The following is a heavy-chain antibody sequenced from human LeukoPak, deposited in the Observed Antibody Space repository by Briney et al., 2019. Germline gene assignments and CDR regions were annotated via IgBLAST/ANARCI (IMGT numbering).Heavy chain of an antibody. V-gene: IGHV1-69*05. CDR2: IIPIFGTA. Sequence: SVKVSCKASGGTFSSYAISWVRQAPGQGLEWMGGIIPIFGTANYAQKFQGRVTITTDESTSTAYTELSSLRSEDTAVYYCARGTPVDYYYYYYMDVWGKGTTVTVSS. J-gene: IGHJ6*03. CDR1: GGTFSSYA. CDR3: ARGTPVDYYYYYYMDV.